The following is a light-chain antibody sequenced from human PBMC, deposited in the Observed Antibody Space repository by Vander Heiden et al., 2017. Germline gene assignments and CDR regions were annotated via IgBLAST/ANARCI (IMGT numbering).Light chain of an antibody. J-gene: IGLJ3*02. CDR2: SHN. V-gene: IGLV1-44*01. CDR3: AAWDDNLSGWV. CDR1: SSNIGSNT. Sequence: QSVLTQPPSASGTPGQRVTISCSGRSSNIGSNTVNWYQQLPGTAPKLLIYSHNQRPSGVPDRFSGSMSGSSASLAISGLQSEDEADYYCAAWDDNLSGWVFGGGTKLTVL.